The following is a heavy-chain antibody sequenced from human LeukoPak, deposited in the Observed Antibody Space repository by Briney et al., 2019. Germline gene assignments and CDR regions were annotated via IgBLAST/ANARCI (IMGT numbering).Heavy chain of an antibody. Sequence: SETLSLTCAVYGGSFSGYYWSWIRQPPGKGLEWIGEINHSGSTNYNPSLKSRVTISVDTSKNQFSLKLSSVTAADTAVYYCARRGAQGNGWFDPWGQGTLVTVSS. V-gene: IGHV4-34*01. CDR1: GGSFSGYY. D-gene: IGHD4-23*01. J-gene: IGHJ5*02. CDR2: INHSGST. CDR3: ARRGAQGNGWFDP.